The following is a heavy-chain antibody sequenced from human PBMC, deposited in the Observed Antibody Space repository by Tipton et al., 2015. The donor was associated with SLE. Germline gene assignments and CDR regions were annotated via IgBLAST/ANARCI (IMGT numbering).Heavy chain of an antibody. D-gene: IGHD3-16*01. CDR2: IYTSDST. CDR1: GFSFSGYA. J-gene: IGHJ6*02. Sequence: SLRLSCAATGFSFSGYALHWVRQAPGKGLEWVSVIYTSDSTYYADSVKGRFTIYRDDSKNTLFLQMNSLRADDTAVYYCVRDLADYGMDVWGQGTTVTVSS. V-gene: IGHV3-23*03. CDR3: VRDLADYGMDV.